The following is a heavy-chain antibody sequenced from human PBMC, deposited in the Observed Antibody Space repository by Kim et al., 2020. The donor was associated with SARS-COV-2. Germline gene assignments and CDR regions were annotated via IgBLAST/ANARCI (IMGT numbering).Heavy chain of an antibody. J-gene: IGHJ3*02. CDR2: ISAYNGNT. CDR3: ARDRSPVGTYYDILTGYYPTDYDAFDI. V-gene: IGHV1-18*04. Sequence: ASVKVSCKASGYTFTSYGISWVRQAPGQGLEWMGWISAYNGNTNYAQKLQGRVTMTTDTSTSTAYMELRSLRSDDTAVYYCARDRSPVGTYYDILTGYYPTDYDAFDIWGQGTMVTVSS. D-gene: IGHD3-9*01. CDR1: GYTFTSYG.